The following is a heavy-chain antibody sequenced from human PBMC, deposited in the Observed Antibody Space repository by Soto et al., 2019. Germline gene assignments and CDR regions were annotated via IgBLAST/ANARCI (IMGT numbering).Heavy chain of an antibody. Sequence: PVGSLRLSCAASGFTFSDYYMSWIRQAPGKGLEWVSYISSSGSTIYYADSVKGRFTISRDNAKNSLYLQMNSLRAEDTAVYYCASPGDGGNSFFYYGMDVWGQGTTVTVSS. D-gene: IGHD2-21*02. CDR2: ISSSGSTI. V-gene: IGHV3-11*01. CDR3: ASPGDGGNSFFYYGMDV. CDR1: GFTFSDYY. J-gene: IGHJ6*02.